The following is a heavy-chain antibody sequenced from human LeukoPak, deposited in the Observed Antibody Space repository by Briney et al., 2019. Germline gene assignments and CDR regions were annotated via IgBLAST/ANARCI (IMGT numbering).Heavy chain of an antibody. J-gene: IGHJ4*02. CDR2: IYYSGST. D-gene: IGHD3-3*01. V-gene: IGHV4-59*01. Sequence: SETLSLTCTVSGGSISSYYWSWIRQPPGKGLEWIGYIYYSGSTNYNPSLKSRVTISVDTSKNQFSLKLSSVTAADTAVYYCARGGVEWLTFDYWGQGTLVTVSS. CDR1: GGSISSYY. CDR3: ARGGVEWLTFDY.